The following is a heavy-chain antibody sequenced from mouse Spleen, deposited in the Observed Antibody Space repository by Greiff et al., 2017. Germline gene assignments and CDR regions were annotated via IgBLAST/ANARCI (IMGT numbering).Heavy chain of an antibody. Sequence: VQLKESGPGLVKPSQSLSLTCSVTGYSITSGYYWNWIRQFPGNKLEWMGYISYDGSNNYNPSLKNRISITRDTSKNQFFLKLNSVTTEDTATYYCARGGGNWFAYWGQGTLVTVSA. V-gene: IGHV3-6*01. CDR1: GYSITSGYY. J-gene: IGHJ3*01. CDR2: ISYDGSN. CDR3: ARGGGNWFAY.